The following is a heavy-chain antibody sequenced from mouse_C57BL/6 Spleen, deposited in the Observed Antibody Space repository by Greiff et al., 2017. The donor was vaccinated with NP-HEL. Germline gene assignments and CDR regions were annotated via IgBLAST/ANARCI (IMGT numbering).Heavy chain of an antibody. CDR2: INPNNGGT. D-gene: IGHD2-3*01. CDR3: AREGVYDGYSHGYFDV. CDR1: GYTFTDYN. V-gene: IGHV1-18*01. J-gene: IGHJ1*03. Sequence: EVQLQQSGPELVKPGASVKIPCKASGYTFTDYNMDWVKQSHGKSLEWIGDINPNNGGTIYNQKFKGKATLTVDKSSSTAYMELRSLTSEDTAVYYCAREGVYDGYSHGYFDVWGTGTTVTVSS.